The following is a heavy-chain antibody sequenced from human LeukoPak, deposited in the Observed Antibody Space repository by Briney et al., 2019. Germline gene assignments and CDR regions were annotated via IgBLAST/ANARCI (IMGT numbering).Heavy chain of an antibody. V-gene: IGHV4-39*01. Sequence: SETLSLTCTVSGGSISSSSYYWGWVRQPPGKGREWVGSIYYSGSTYYNPSLKSRVTISVDTSKNQFSLKLSSVTAADTAVYYCARRTYSENYWKHFDSWGQGTLVTVSS. D-gene: IGHD1-26*01. CDR2: IYYSGST. J-gene: IGHJ4*02. CDR3: ARRTYSENYWKHFDS. CDR1: GGSISSSSYY.